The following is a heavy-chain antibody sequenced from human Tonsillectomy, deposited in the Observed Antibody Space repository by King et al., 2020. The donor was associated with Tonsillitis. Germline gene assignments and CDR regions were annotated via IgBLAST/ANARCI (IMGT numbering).Heavy chain of an antibody. Sequence: VQLVESGGGLVQPGGSLRLSCAASGFTFSSYSMNWVRPAPGKGLEWVSYISSSSSTIYYADSVKGRFTISRDNAKNSLYLQMNSLRAEDTAVYYCARRGHFDYWGQGTLVTVSS. D-gene: IGHD3-10*01. CDR2: ISSSSSTI. J-gene: IGHJ4*02. V-gene: IGHV3-48*04. CDR1: GFTFSSYS. CDR3: ARRGHFDY.